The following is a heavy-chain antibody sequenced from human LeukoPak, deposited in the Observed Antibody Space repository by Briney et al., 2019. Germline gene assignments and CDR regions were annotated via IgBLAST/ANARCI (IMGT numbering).Heavy chain of an antibody. CDR2: IYGGGSI. J-gene: IGHJ6*02. D-gene: IGHD6-19*01. Sequence: QPGGSLRLSCTVSGFTVSSNYMSWVRQAPGKGLEWVSIIYGGGSIYYTDSVKGRFTFSRDNAKNTVYLQMDSLTVEDTAVYYCVRGGSGRFVWGQGTTVIVSS. CDR3: VRGGSGRFV. CDR1: GFTVSSNY. V-gene: IGHV3-66*01.